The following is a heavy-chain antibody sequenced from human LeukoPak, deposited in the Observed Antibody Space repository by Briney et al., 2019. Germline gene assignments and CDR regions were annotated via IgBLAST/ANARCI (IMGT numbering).Heavy chain of an antibody. V-gene: IGHV3-30*02. Sequence: GGSLRLSCAASGFTFSSYGMHWVRQAPGKGLEWVAFIRYDGSNKYYADSVKGRFTISRDNSKNTLYLQMNSLRAEDTAVYYCAIPYDSSGYYYGDAFDIWGQGKMVTVSS. CDR1: GFTFSSYG. CDR3: AIPYDSSGYYYGDAFDI. J-gene: IGHJ3*02. CDR2: IRYDGSNK. D-gene: IGHD3-22*01.